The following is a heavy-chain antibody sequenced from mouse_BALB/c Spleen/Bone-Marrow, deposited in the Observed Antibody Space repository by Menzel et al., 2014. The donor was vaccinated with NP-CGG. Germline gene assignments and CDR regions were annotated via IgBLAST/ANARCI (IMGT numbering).Heavy chain of an antibody. CDR1: GYTFTSCW. Sequence: LKESGSELVRPGASVKLSCKASGYTFTSCWMHWVKQRPGQGLEWIGNIYPGSGSTNYDEKFKSKATLTVDTSSSTAYMQLSSLTSEDSAVYYCTPRLRYWGQGTTLTVSS. D-gene: IGHD1-2*01. CDR2: IYPGSGST. V-gene: IGHV1S22*01. J-gene: IGHJ2*01. CDR3: TPRLRY.